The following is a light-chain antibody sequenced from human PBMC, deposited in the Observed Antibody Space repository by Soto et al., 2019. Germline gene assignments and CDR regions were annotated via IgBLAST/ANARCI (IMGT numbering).Light chain of an antibody. CDR1: QGIGNY. V-gene: IGKV1-27*01. J-gene: IGKJ4*01. CDR3: QKYNSAPLT. CDR2: AAS. Sequence: DIQMTQSPSSLSASVGDRVTIPCRASQGIGNYLAWYQQRPGKVPELLNYAASTLQSGVTSRFSGSGSGTDFTLTISSLQPEDVATFCCQKYNSAPLTFGGGTKVEIK.